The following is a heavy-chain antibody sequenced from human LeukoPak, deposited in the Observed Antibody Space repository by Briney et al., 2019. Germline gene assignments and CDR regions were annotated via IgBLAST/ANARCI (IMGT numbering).Heavy chain of an antibody. D-gene: IGHD3-10*01. J-gene: IGHJ5*02. CDR3: ARGSRLWFGELSGRWFDP. V-gene: IGHV4-38-2*01. Sequence: SETLSLTCAVSGYSISSGYYWGWIRQPPGKGLEWIGSIYYSGSTYYNPSLKSRVTISVDTSKNQFSLKLSSVTAADTAVYYCARGSRLWFGELSGRWFDPWGQGTLVTVSS. CDR1: GYSISSGYY. CDR2: IYYSGST.